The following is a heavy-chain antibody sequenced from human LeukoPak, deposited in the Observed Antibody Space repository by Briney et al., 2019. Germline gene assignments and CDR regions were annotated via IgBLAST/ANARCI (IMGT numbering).Heavy chain of an antibody. Sequence: GGSLRLSCAASRFTFSSYWMHWVRQAPGKGLVWVSRINSDGSSTSYADSVKGRFTISRDNAKNTLYLQMNSLRAEDTAVYYCARAEYYYDSSGYVHFDYWGQGTLVTVSS. V-gene: IGHV3-74*01. CDR2: INSDGSST. D-gene: IGHD3-22*01. CDR1: RFTFSSYW. J-gene: IGHJ4*02. CDR3: ARAEYYYDSSGYVHFDY.